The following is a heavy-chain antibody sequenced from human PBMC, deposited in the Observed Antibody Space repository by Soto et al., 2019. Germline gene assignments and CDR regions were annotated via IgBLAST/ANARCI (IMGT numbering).Heavy chain of an antibody. J-gene: IGHJ3*02. V-gene: IGHV3-7*01. D-gene: IGHD2-8*02. Sequence: EVQLVESGGGLVQRGGSLRLSCAASGFTFSNYWMNWVRQAPGKGLEWVAIIKQDGGETYYGDSVKGRFTISRHTAKNSLYLQMDRLGAEDTAVYYGARDHLDTGWCSDALDIWGQGTMVIVSS. CDR3: ARDHLDTGWCSDALDI. CDR2: IKQDGGET. CDR1: GFTFSNYW.